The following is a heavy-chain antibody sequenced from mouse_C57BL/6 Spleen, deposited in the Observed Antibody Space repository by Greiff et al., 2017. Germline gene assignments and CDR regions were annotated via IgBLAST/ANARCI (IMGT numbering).Heavy chain of an antibody. CDR2: INPNNGGT. V-gene: IGHV1-26*01. CDR1: GYTFTDYY. J-gene: IGHJ2*01. CDR3: ARIRDYFDY. Sequence: VQLKESGPELVKPGASVKISCKASGYTFTDYYMNWVKQSHGKSLEWIGDINPNNGGTSYNQKFKGKATLTVDKSSSTAYMELRSLTSEDSAVYYCARIRDYFDYWGQGTTLTVSS.